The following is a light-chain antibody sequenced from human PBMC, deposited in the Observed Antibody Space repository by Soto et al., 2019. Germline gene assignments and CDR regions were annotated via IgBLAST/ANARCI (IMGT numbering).Light chain of an antibody. CDR1: QSLLHSYGSHY. CDR3: MQALQTPWT. J-gene: IGKJ1*01. V-gene: IGKV2-28*01. CDR2: LGS. Sequence: DIVMTQSPLSLPVTPGEPASISCRSSQSLLHSYGSHYLDWYLQKPGQSPQLLIYLGSNRASGVPDRFSATQSGTTFTLKISSVEAEDVGVYYCMQALQTPWTFGQGTTGDIK.